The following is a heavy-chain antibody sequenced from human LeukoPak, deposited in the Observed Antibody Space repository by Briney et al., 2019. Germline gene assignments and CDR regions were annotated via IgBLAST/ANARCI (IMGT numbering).Heavy chain of an antibody. Sequence: PGGSLRLSCAASGFTFSSYEMNWVRQAPGKGLEWVSYISSSGSTIYYADSVKGRFTISRDNAKNSLYLQMNSLRAEDTAVYYCARGRDYSSGALDYWGQGTLVTVSS. J-gene: IGHJ4*02. CDR2: ISSSGSTI. CDR1: GFTFSSYE. CDR3: ARGRDYSSGALDY. V-gene: IGHV3-48*03. D-gene: IGHD4-11*01.